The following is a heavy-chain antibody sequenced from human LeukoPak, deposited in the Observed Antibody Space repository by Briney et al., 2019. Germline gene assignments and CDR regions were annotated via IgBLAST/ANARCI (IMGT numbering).Heavy chain of an antibody. CDR3: TTRACHAGGCSSSFYYYYGLHF. D-gene: IGHD3-16*01. CDR1: GNSISNYA. Sequence: SVKVSCKASGNSISNYAVSWVRQAPGQGFEWMGGIIPIFGTADYAQKFQVRVTITADQSTSTTYMALSSLKSEDTATYYCTTRACHAGGCSSSFYYYYGLHFWGQGTTVSVSS. J-gene: IGHJ6*02. CDR2: IIPIFGTA. V-gene: IGHV1-69*13.